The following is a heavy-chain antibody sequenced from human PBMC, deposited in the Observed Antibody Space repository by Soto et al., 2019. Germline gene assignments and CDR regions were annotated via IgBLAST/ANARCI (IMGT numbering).Heavy chain of an antibody. CDR2: ISYDGSNK. J-gene: IGHJ1*01. Sequence: QVQLVESGGGVVQPGRSLRLSCAASGFTFSSYGMHWVRQAPGKGLEWVAVISYDGSNKYYADSVKGRFTISRDNSKNTLYLQMNSLRAEYTAVYYCAKDRTMIVVAAWYHQAFQHWGQGTLVTVSS. V-gene: IGHV3-30*18. D-gene: IGHD3-22*01. CDR3: AKDRTMIVVAAWYHQAFQH. CDR1: GFTFSSYG.